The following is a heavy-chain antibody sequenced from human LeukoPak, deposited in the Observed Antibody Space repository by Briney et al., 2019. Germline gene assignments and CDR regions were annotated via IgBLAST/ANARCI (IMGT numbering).Heavy chain of an antibody. CDR3: AKDLVDRGNHLYYFDY. V-gene: IGHV3-21*01. Sequence: TGGSLRLSCAASGFTFSSYSMNWVRQAPGKGLEWVSSISSSSSYIYYADSVKGRFTISRDNSKNTLYLQMNSLRAEDTAVYYCAKDLVDRGNHLYYFDYWGQGTLVTVSS. J-gene: IGHJ4*02. CDR1: GFTFSSYS. CDR2: ISSSSSYI. D-gene: IGHD2-8*02.